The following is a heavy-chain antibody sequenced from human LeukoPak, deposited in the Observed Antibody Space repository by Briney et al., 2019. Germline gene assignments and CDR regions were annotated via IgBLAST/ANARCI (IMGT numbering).Heavy chain of an antibody. D-gene: IGHD3-16*01. CDR2: INTDGSST. J-gene: IGHJ4*02. CDR3: ARDNGGAFDY. Sequence: PGGSLRLSCAASGLTFGGYWMHWVRQAPGKGPVWVARINTDGSSTAYAHSVKGRFTISRDNVKNTLYVQMNSLRADDTAFYYCARDNGGAFDYWGLGTLVTVSS. V-gene: IGHV3-74*03. CDR1: GLTFGGYW.